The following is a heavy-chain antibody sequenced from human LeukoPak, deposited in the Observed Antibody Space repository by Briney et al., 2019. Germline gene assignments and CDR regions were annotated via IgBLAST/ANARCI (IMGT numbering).Heavy chain of an antibody. J-gene: IGHJ5*02. CDR2: IKQDGSEK. D-gene: IGHD3-16*02. CDR1: GFTFSSYW. V-gene: IGHV3-7*01. Sequence: GGSLRLSCAAPGFTFSSYWMSWVRQAPGKGLEWVANIKQDGSEKDYVDSVKGRFTISRDNAKNSLYLQMNSLRVEDTAVYYCARETSVGTRGGLWGSYRLKWFDPWGQGTLGTVSS. CDR3: ARETSVGTRGGLWGSYRLKWFDP.